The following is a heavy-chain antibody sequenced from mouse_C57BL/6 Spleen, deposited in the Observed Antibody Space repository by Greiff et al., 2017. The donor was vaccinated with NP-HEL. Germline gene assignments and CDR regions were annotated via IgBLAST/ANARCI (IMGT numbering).Heavy chain of an antibody. CDR2: IDPSDSYT. Sequence: QVQLQQPGAELVMPGASVKLSCKASGYTFTSYWMHWVMQRPGQGLEWIGEIDPSDSYTNYNQKFKGKSTLTVDKSSSTAYMQLSSLTSEDSAVYYCARSDSDYWYFDVWGTGTTVTVSS. CDR3: ARSDSDYWYFDV. CDR1: GYTFTSYW. V-gene: IGHV1-69*01. J-gene: IGHJ1*03.